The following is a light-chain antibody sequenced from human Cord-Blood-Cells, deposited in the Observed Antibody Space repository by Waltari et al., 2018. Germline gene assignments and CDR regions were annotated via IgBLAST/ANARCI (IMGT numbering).Light chain of an antibody. Sequence: QSVLTQPPSASGTPGQRVTISCSGSSSNIGSNTVNWYQQLPGTAPKLLIYSNNQRPSWVPDRFSCSKSGTSASLAISGLQSEDEADYYCAAWDDSLNGWVFGVETKLTVL. CDR1: SSNIGSNT. CDR3: AAWDDSLNGWV. CDR2: SNN. V-gene: IGLV1-44*01. J-gene: IGLJ3*02.